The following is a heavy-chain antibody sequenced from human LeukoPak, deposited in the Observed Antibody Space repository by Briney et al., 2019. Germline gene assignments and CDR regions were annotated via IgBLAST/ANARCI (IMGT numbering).Heavy chain of an antibody. V-gene: IGHV3-23*01. J-gene: IGHJ4*02. CDR3: AKGKGIAAAGTPFDY. D-gene: IGHD6-13*01. CDR2: VSGSGGST. CDR1: GFTFSSYA. Sequence: GGSLRLSCAASGFTFSSYAMSWVRQAPGKGLEWVSAVSGSGGSTYYAASVKGRFTISRDNSKNTLYLQMNSLRAEDTAVYYCAKGKGIAAAGTPFDYWGQGTLVTVSS.